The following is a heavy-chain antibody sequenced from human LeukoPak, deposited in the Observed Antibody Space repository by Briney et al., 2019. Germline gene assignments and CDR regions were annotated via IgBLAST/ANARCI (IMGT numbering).Heavy chain of an antibody. D-gene: IGHD6-19*01. CDR2: ISSDGSNK. V-gene: IGHV3-30*04. Sequence: PGGSLRLSCAASGFTFSRYALHWVRQAPGKGLEWVAVISSDGSNKYYAGSVEGRFTISRDNYNNTLLLQMNSLRAEDSAVLYCARTDTSGWSRPLDCWGQGTLVTVSS. J-gene: IGHJ4*02. CDR3: ARTDTSGWSRPLDC. CDR1: GFTFSRYA.